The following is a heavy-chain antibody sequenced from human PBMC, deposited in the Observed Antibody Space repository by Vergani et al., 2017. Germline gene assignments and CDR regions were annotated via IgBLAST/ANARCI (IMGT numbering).Heavy chain of an antibody. CDR1: GGSFSGYY. V-gene: IGHV4-34*01. Sequence: QVQLQESGPGLVKPSETLSLTCAVYGGSFSGYYWSWIRQPPGKGLEWIGEINHSGSTNYNPSLKSRVTISVDTSKNQFSLKLSSVTAADTAVYYCARRHCSGGSCYSFDYWGQGALVTVSS. CDR3: ARRHCSGGSCYSFDY. D-gene: IGHD2-15*01. J-gene: IGHJ4*02. CDR2: INHSGST.